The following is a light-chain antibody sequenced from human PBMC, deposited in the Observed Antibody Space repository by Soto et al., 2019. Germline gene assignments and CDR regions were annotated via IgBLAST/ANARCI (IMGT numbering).Light chain of an antibody. V-gene: IGLV1-40*01. J-gene: IGLJ2*01. CDR3: QCYDSRRSGNVV. CDR2: GNS. CDR1: SSNIGAGYD. Sequence: QSVLTQPPSVSGAPGQRVTISCTGSSSNIGAGYDVPWYQQLPGTAPKLLIYGNSNRPSGVPDRFSGSKSGTSASLAITGLQAEDEADYYCQCYDSRRSGNVVFGGGTKVTVL.